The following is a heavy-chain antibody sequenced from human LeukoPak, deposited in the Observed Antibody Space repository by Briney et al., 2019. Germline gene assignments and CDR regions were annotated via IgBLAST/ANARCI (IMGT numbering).Heavy chain of an antibody. J-gene: IGHJ4*02. CDR2: IYPGDSDT. CDR3: ARQERIQLWLPDY. D-gene: IGHD5-18*01. V-gene: IGHV5-51*01. Sequence: PGASLKISCKGSGYSFTSYWIGWVRQMPGKGLEWMGIIYPGDSDTRYSPSFQGQVTISADKSISTAYLQWSSLKASDTAMYYCARQERIQLWLPDYWGQGTLVTVSS. CDR1: GYSFTSYW.